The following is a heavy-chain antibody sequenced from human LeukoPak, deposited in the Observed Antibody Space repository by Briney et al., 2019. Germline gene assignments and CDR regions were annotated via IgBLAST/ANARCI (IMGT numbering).Heavy chain of an antibody. V-gene: IGHV3-30-3*01. J-gene: IGHJ4*02. CDR1: GFTFSSYC. Sequence: GSLRLSCAASGFTFSSYCMPWVRQGPGKGLEWVAVITYDGSNKYYADSVKGRFTISRDNSKNTLYLQMNSLRAEDTAVYYCARDDLDYWGQGTLVTVSS. CDR2: ITYDGSNK. CDR3: ARDDLDY.